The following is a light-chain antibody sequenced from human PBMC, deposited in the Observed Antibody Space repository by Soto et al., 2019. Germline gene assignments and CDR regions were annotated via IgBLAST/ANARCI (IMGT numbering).Light chain of an antibody. CDR2: GAS. V-gene: IGKV3-15*01. CDR1: QSVSSN. CDR3: QQYNKWPTYT. J-gene: IGKJ2*01. Sequence: EIVMTQSPANLSVSPGERATLSCRASQSVSSNLAWYQQKPGQGPRLLIYGASTRATSIPARFSGSGSGTECTLTINSLQSEDFAVYSCQQYNKWPTYTFGQGTKLEIK.